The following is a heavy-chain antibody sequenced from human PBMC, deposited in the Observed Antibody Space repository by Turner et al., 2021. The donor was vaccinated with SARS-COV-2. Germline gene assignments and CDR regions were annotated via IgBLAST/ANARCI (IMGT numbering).Heavy chain of an antibody. V-gene: IGHV3-23*04. CDR2: ISGSGGNT. CDR3: AKLFVYGASFDY. Sequence: EVQLVESGGGLEQPRGSLRLSCAASGFTFSSYAMSWVRQAPGKGLEWVSGISGSGGNTYYADSVKGRFTISRDNSKNTLYLQMNRLRAEDTAVYYCAKLFVYGASFDYWGQGTLVTVSS. D-gene: IGHD3-10*02. J-gene: IGHJ4*02. CDR1: GFTFSSYA.